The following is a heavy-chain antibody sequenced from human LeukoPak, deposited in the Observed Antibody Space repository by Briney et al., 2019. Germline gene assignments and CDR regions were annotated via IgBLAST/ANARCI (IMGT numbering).Heavy chain of an antibody. CDR1: GFTFTSYA. J-gene: IGHJ4*02. Sequence: GGSLRLSCAASGFTFTSYAMSWVRQAPGKGLEWVSGISGSGDSTYYANPVKGRFTISRDNSKNTLYLQMSSLRAEDTAVYYCAKDRSDNKTWYAGSHWGQGTLVTVSS. V-gene: IGHV3-23*01. CDR2: ISGSGDST. CDR3: AKDRSDNKTWYAGSH. D-gene: IGHD2-8*01.